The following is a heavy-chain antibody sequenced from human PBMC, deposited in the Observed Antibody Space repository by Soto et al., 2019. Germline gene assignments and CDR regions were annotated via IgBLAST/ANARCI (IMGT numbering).Heavy chain of an antibody. CDR3: ASSRVGPYYDKTTTFDY. Sequence: KPSETLSLTCTVSGGSISSSSYYWGWIRQPPGKGLEWIGSIYYSGSTYYNPSLKSRVTISVDTSKNQFSLKLSSVTAADTAVYYCASSRVGPYYDKTTTFDYWGQGTLVTVSS. CDR1: GGSISSSSYY. D-gene: IGHD3-22*01. J-gene: IGHJ4*02. CDR2: IYYSGST. V-gene: IGHV4-39*07.